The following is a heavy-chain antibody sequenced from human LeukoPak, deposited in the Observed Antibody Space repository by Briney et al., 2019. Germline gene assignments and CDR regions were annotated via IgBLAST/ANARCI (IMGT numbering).Heavy chain of an antibody. D-gene: IGHD6-13*01. J-gene: IGHJ4*02. V-gene: IGHV3-21*01. CDR1: GFTFSDSS. CDR3: ARDIAAAGTSLDR. CDR2: ISSSSSYI. Sequence: GGSLRLSCAASGFTFSDSSMNWVRQAPGKGLEWVSSISSSSSYIYYADSVKGRFTISRDNAKNSLYLQMNSLRAEDTAVYYCARDIAAAGTSLDRWGQGTLVTVSS.